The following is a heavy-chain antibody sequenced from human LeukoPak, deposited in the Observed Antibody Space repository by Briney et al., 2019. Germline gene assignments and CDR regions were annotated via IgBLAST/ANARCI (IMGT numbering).Heavy chain of an antibody. D-gene: IGHD3-16*01. J-gene: IGHJ6*02. V-gene: IGHV3-23*01. CDR2: IRDSGDTT. CDR3: ARERDYARNYYYYGMDV. CDR1: GFIFSNYA. Sequence: GGSLRLSCAASGFIFSNYAMSWVRQAPGKGLEWVSLIRDSGDTTYYADSVKGRFTISRDNSKNTLYLQMNSLRAEDTAVYYCARERDYARNYYYYGMDVWGQGTTVTVSS.